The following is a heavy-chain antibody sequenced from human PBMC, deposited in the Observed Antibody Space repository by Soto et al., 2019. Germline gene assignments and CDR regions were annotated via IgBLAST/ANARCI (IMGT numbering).Heavy chain of an antibody. CDR3: ARDPLWGTAMVLWYFAL. V-gene: IGHV3-30-3*01. D-gene: IGHD5-18*01. CDR1: GFTFSSYA. J-gene: IGHJ2*01. Sequence: QVQLVESGGGVVQPGRSLRLSCAASGFTFSSYAMHWVRQAPGKGLEWVAVISYDGSNKYYAESVKGRFTISRDNSKKTLYLQMNSLRAEDTAVYYCARDPLWGTAMVLWYFALWGRGTLVTVSS. CDR2: ISYDGSNK.